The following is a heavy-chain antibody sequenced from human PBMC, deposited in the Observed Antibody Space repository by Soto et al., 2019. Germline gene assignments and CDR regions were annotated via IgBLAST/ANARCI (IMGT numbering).Heavy chain of an antibody. Sequence: ASVKVSCKASGYTFTIYGISWVRQAPGQGLEWMGWINAGNGNTKYSQKFQGRVTITRDTSASTAYMELSSLRSEDTAVYYCARDPGYSYGYNWGQGTLVTVSS. CDR1: GYTFTIYG. CDR3: ARDPGYSYGYN. J-gene: IGHJ4*02. CDR2: INAGNGNT. D-gene: IGHD5-18*01. V-gene: IGHV1-3*01.